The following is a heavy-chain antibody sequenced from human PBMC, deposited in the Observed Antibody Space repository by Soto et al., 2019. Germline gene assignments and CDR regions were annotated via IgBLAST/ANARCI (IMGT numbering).Heavy chain of an antibody. J-gene: IGHJ4*02. CDR1: GGSISSYY. V-gene: IGHV4-59*01. Sequence: QVQLQESGPGLVKPSETLSLTCTVSGGSISSYYWSWVRQPPGKGLEWIGYIYYSGTHNYNPSLKSRLTISVDTSKNQFSPKLNSVTAADTAVYYCARVQMATLYFDYWGQGTLVTVSS. D-gene: IGHD5-12*01. CDR2: IYYSGTH. CDR3: ARVQMATLYFDY.